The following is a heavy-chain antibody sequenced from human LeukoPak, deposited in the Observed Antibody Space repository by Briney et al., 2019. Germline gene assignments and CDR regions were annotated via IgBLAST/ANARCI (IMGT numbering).Heavy chain of an antibody. Sequence: ASVKVSCKASGYTFTDYYIQWVRKAPGQGLEWMGWINPNSGGTNSAQKFQGRVTMTRDTSVSTAYMELSRLRSDDMAVYYCARDHCTSSGCYEYYYYGVDVWGQGTTVTVSS. D-gene: IGHD2-2*01. J-gene: IGHJ6*02. CDR1: GYTFTDYY. V-gene: IGHV1-2*02. CDR3: ARDHCTSSGCYEYYYYGVDV. CDR2: INPNSGGT.